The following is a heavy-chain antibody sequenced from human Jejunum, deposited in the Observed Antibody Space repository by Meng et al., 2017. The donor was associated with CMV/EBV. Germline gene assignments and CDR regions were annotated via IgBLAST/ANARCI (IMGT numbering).Heavy chain of an antibody. CDR3: ASFDHIPRRNYFDY. Sequence: QGQLQESGPGLVVPLQTRSLTCTVSGGSMSSGNYYWSWIRQPPGKGLEWIGYIHHSGSAYYNPSLKSRVSISVDKSKNQFSLNLNPMTAADTAVYYCASFDHIPRRNYFDYWGQGTLVTVSS. V-gene: IGHV4-30-4*01. CDR1: GGSMSSGNYY. D-gene: IGHD2-21*01. CDR2: IHHSGSA. J-gene: IGHJ4*02.